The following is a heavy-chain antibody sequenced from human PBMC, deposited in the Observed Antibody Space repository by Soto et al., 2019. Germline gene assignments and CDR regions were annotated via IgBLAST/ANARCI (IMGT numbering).Heavy chain of an antibody. Sequence: ASVKVSCKASGYTFTGYYIHWVRQAPGQGLEGMGWVNPKSGGTDYAQKFQGRVTMTRDTSSSSAYMELSSLRSDDTAVYYCAKANSGDDDEFDYWGQGTKVTV. J-gene: IGHJ4*02. CDR1: GYTFTGYY. CDR2: VNPKSGGT. D-gene: IGHD5-12*01. CDR3: AKANSGDDDEFDY. V-gene: IGHV1-2*02.